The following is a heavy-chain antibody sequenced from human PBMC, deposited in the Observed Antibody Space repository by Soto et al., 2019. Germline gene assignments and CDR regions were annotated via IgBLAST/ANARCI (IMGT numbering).Heavy chain of an antibody. D-gene: IGHD3-10*01. V-gene: IGHV4-31*03. CDR1: GCTISSGGYY. CDR2: IYYSGST. CDR3: ARERGSGWEYYYYYGMDV. Sequence: PSETLSLTCTVSGCTISSGGYYWSWIRQHPGKGLEWIGYIYYSGSTYYNPSLKSRVTISVDTSKNQFSLKLSSVTAADTAVYYCARERGSGWEYYYYYGMDVWGQGTTVTVSS. J-gene: IGHJ6*02.